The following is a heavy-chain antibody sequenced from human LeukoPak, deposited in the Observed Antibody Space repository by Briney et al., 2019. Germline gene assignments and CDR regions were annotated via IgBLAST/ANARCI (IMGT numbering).Heavy chain of an antibody. CDR2: ISSSGSTI. CDR1: GFTFSSYE. Sequence: GGSLRLSCAASGFTFSSYEMNWVRQAPGKGLEWVSYISSSGSTIYYADSVKGRFTISRDNAKNTLYLQMNSLRAEDTAVYYCALLWFGEQPADRNLDYWGQGTLVTVSS. J-gene: IGHJ4*02. V-gene: IGHV3-48*03. D-gene: IGHD3-10*01. CDR3: ALLWFGEQPADRNLDY.